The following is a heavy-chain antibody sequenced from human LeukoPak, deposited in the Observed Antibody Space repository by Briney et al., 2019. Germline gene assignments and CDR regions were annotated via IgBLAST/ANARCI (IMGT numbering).Heavy chain of an antibody. CDR1: GFTFSSYW. J-gene: IGHJ4*02. Sequence: GGSLRLSCAASGFTFSSYWMSWVRQAPGKGLEWVANIKQDGSEEVYVDSVKGRFTISRDNAKNSLFLQMNSLRAEDTALYYCARRVDTAMALDYWGQGTLVTVSS. V-gene: IGHV3-7*05. D-gene: IGHD5-18*01. CDR3: ARRVDTAMALDY. CDR2: IKQDGSEE.